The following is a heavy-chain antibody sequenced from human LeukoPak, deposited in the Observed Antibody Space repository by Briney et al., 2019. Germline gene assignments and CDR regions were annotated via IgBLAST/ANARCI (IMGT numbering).Heavy chain of an antibody. V-gene: IGHV4-59*01. D-gene: IGHD1-26*01. CDR1: GDSFSYFY. CDR2: IYYSGST. Sequence: SETLSLTCTVSGDSFSYFYWSWIRQPPGKGLEWIGYIYYSGSTNYNPSLKSRVTISVDTSKNQFSLKLSSVTAADTAVYYCAGGSYDTFDYWGQGTLVTVSS. J-gene: IGHJ4*02. CDR3: AGGSYDTFDY.